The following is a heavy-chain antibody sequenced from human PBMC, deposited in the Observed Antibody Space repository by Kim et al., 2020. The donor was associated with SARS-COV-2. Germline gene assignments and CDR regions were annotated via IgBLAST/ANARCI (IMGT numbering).Heavy chain of an antibody. CDR2: IYYSGST. V-gene: IGHV4-59*01. J-gene: IGHJ3*02. CDR3: ARERATGTSYNHAFDI. CDR1: GGSISSYY. Sequence: SETLSLTCTVSGGSISSYYWSWIRQPPGKGLEWIGYIYYSGSTNYNPSLKSRVTISVDTSKNQFSLKLSSVTAADTAVYYCARERATGTSYNHAFDIWG. D-gene: IGHD4-17*01.